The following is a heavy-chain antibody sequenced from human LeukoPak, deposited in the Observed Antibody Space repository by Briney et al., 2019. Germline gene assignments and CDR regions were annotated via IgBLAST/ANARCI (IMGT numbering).Heavy chain of an antibody. D-gene: IGHD5-24*01. Sequence: ASVKVSCKASGYTFTSYDINWVRQATGQGLEWMGWMNPNSGNTGYAQKFQGRVTMTRNTSISTAYMELSSLRSEDTAVYYCAKIFEDGYQQPLDIWGQGTMVTVSS. CDR3: AKIFEDGYQQPLDI. J-gene: IGHJ3*02. CDR1: GYTFTSYD. V-gene: IGHV1-8*01. CDR2: MNPNSGNT.